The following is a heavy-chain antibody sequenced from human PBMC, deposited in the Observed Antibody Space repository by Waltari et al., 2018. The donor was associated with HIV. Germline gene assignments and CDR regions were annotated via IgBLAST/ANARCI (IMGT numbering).Heavy chain of an antibody. D-gene: IGHD6-13*01. Sequence: QVQLVESGGGVVQSGRSLRLPCASSGLLFRNYRLHRVSQAPGRGLEWMANIWYYGGNKYFADSVKGLFTISRDNSKNTLYLLMNSLRAEDTAVYYCARDLSSSWYGRDYYYYGMDVWGQGTTVTVSS. CDR2: IWYYGGNK. V-gene: IGHV3-33*08. J-gene: IGHJ6*02. CDR1: GLLFRNYR. CDR3: ARDLSSSWYGRDYYYYGMDV.